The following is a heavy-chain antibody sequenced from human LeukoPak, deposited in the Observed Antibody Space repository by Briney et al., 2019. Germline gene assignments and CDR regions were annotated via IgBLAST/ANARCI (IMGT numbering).Heavy chain of an antibody. D-gene: IGHD4-17*01. J-gene: IGHJ4*02. CDR1: GGSISSSSYY. V-gene: IGHV4-39*07. CDR3: ARGARYGDYLGY. Sequence: SETLSLTCTVSGGSISSSSYYWGWIRQPPGKGLEWIGSIYYSGGTYYNPSLKSRVTISVDTSKNQFSLKLSSVTAADTAVYYCARGARYGDYLGYWGQGTLVTVSS. CDR2: IYYSGGT.